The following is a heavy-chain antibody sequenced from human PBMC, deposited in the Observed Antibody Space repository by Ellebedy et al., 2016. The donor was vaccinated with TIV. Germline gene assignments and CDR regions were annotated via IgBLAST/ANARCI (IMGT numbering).Heavy chain of an antibody. Sequence: AASVKVSCKASGYTFTSHYIHWPRQAPGQGLEWMGVINPSGGSTSYAQKFQGRITMTRDTSTTTVYMELSSLRSEDTAVYYCAGDSRQWLEEYSFDYWGRGTLVTVSS. J-gene: IGHJ4*02. CDR1: GYTFTSHY. V-gene: IGHV1-46*01. D-gene: IGHD6-19*01. CDR2: INPSGGST. CDR3: AGDSRQWLEEYSFDY.